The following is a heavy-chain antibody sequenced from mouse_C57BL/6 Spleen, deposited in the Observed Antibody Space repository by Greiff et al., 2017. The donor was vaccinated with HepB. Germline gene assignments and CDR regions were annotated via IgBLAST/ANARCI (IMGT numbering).Heavy chain of an antibody. Sequence: EVKLMESGGGLVQPGGSLSLSCAASGFTFTDYYMSWVRQPPGKALEWLGFIRNKANGYTTEYSASVKGRFTISRDNSQSILYLQMNALRAEDSATYYCARYRVRHWYFDVWGTGTTVTVSS. D-gene: IGHD2-14*01. CDR2: IRNKANGYTT. J-gene: IGHJ1*03. CDR1: GFTFTDYY. V-gene: IGHV7-3*01. CDR3: ARYRVRHWYFDV.